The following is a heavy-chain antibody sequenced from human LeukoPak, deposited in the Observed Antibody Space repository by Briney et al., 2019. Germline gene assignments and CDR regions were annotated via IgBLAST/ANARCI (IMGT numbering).Heavy chain of an antibody. CDR1: GYTFTGYD. D-gene: IGHD3-3*01. Sequence: GASVKVSCKASGYTFTGYDMHLVRQAPGQGLEWMGRINPNSGGTNYAQQFQGRVTMTRDTSISTAYMELSRLRSDDTAVYYCARVFGVVIKSLGYWGQGTLVTVSS. V-gene: IGHV1-2*06. CDR2: INPNSGGT. J-gene: IGHJ4*02. CDR3: ARVFGVVIKSLGY.